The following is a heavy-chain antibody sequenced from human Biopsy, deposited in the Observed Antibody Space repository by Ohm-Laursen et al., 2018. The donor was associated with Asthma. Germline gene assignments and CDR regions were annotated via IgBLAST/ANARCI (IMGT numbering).Heavy chain of an antibody. J-gene: IGHJ6*02. CDR3: ARAVDYSHYYGIDV. V-gene: IGHV1-18*01. CDR2: ISVYNGNT. Sequence: SVKDSCKTSGYTFNSAGITWLRQAPGQGLEWMGWISVYNGNTKVAQKLQDRVTMITDTSTSTAYMELRSLRSDDTAVYFCARAVDYSHYYGIDVWGQGTTVTVS. D-gene: IGHD3-10*01. CDR1: GYTFNSAG.